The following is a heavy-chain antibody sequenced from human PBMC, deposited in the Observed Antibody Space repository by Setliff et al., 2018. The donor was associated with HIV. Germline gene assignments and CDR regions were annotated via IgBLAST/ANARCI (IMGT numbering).Heavy chain of an antibody. CDR1: GDSISSDAYY. Sequence: PSETLSLTCTVSGDSISSDAYYWSWIRQPAGRALEWIGRISSSGTTNYNPSRKSRVKMSIDTSKNQFSLKLSSVTAADTAVYFCARDPYCSGDGCFRYYQHWGRGTLVTSPQ. D-gene: IGHD2-15*01. CDR2: ISSSGTT. CDR3: ARDPYCSGDGCFRYYQH. J-gene: IGHJ1*01. V-gene: IGHV4-61*02.